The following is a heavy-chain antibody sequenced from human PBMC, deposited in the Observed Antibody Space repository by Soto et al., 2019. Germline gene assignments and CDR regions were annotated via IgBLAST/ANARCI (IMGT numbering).Heavy chain of an antibody. CDR1: GFTFSSHA. J-gene: IGHJ4*02. CDR3: AKVRLAGYSSGWYYY. Sequence: PGGSLRLSCAASGFTFSSHAMSWVRQAPGKGLEWVSGIVGSGGSTYYADSVKGRFTISRDNSKNTLYLQMNSLRAEDTAVYYCAKVRLAGYSSGWYYYWGQGTLVTVSS. V-gene: IGHV3-23*01. CDR2: IVGSGGST. D-gene: IGHD6-19*01.